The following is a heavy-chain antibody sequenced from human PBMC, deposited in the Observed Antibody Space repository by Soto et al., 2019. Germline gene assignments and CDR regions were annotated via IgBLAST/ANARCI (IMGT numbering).Heavy chain of an antibody. CDR2: MSHSGGT. Sequence: QVQLQQWGAGLLKPSETLSLTSPVYGGSVNSGNYYWSWIRQPPGKGLEWIGEMSHSGGTHFNPSRKNRVTISVDTSKAQFSLKMSSVTAADTALYYCAREERGNATTVVDAFDYWGPGTLVTVSS. V-gene: IGHV4-34*01. CDR1: GGSVNSGNYY. J-gene: IGHJ3*01. CDR3: AREERGNATTVVDAFDY. D-gene: IGHD1-1*01.